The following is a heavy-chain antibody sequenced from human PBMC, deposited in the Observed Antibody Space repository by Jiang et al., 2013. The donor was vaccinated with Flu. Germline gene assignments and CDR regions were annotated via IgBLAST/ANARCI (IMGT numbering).Heavy chain of an antibody. CDR2: IYPGDSDT. D-gene: IGHD3-16*02. J-gene: IGHJ3*02. CDR3: ARQPRGDYVWGSYRWRDAFDI. Sequence: IYPGDSDTRYSPSFQGQVTISADKSISTAYLQWSSLKASDTAMYYCARQPRGDYVWGSYRWRDAFDIWGQGTMVTVSS. V-gene: IGHV5-51*01.